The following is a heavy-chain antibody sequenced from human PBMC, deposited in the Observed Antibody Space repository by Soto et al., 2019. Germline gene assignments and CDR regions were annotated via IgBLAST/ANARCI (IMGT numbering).Heavy chain of an antibody. Sequence: GGSLRLSCGASGFTVSGKYMSWVRQAPGKGLEWVSIIWSAGLIYYADSVRGRFTISRDISKNILYLEMTSLRADDTAVYYCAREAPMDVWGQGTTVTVSS. CDR1: GFTVSGKY. J-gene: IGHJ6*02. V-gene: IGHV3-53*01. CDR3: AREAPMDV. CDR2: IWSAGLI.